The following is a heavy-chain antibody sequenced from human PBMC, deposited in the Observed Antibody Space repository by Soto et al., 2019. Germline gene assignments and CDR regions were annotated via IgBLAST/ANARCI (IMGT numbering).Heavy chain of an antibody. Sequence: ASVKVSCKASGYTFTSYDINWVRQATGQGLEWMGWMDPNSVNTGYAQKFQGRVTMTRNTSISTAYMELSSLRSEDTAVYYCARGARRRYRSETDRFYDFWSGYYYYYYYGMDVWGQGTTVTVSS. CDR2: MDPNSVNT. D-gene: IGHD3-3*01. CDR3: ARGARRRYRSETDRFYDFWSGYYYYYYYGMDV. J-gene: IGHJ6*02. V-gene: IGHV1-8*01. CDR1: GYTFTSYD.